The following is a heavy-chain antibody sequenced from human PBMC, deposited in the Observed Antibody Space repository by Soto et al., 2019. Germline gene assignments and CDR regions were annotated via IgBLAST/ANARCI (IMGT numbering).Heavy chain of an antibody. CDR2: IYPGDSDT. CDR3: ARASGAPSYYSMDV. D-gene: IGHD6-19*01. J-gene: IGHJ6*02. Sequence: GESLKISCKGSGYSFTNYWIGSVRQMPGKGLEWMGIIYPGDSDTRYGPSFQGQVTISADKSISTAYLQWSSLQASDSAMYFCARASGAPSYYSMDVWGQVTTVT. CDR1: GYSFTNYW. V-gene: IGHV5-51*01.